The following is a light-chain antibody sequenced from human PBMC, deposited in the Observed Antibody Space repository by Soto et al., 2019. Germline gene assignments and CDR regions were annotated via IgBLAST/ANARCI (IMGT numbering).Light chain of an antibody. CDR1: QNINSN. V-gene: IGKV1-39*01. J-gene: IGKJ5*01. Sequence: IEVTQSPSSPSASVGDRVTITCPVSQNINSNLNWYQQKPGKAPMLLIYGASILQSGVPSRFGGSGSGTDFTLTISSLQPEDFATYYCQQSYSMPPITFGQGTRLEI. CDR3: QQSYSMPPIT. CDR2: GAS.